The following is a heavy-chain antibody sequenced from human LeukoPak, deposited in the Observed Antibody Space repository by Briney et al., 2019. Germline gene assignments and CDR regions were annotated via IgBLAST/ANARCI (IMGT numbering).Heavy chain of an antibody. Sequence: PGRSLRLSCAASGFTFSGYTMHWVCQAPGKGLEWVAFISSDGRYKSHADSVKGRCTISRDNSKNTLYLQMNSLRPEDTAVYYCARARSIVGVSPFQHWGQGTLVTVSS. CDR3: ARARSIVGVSPFQH. V-gene: IGHV3-30*04. D-gene: IGHD1-26*01. CDR1: GFTFSGYT. CDR2: ISSDGRYK. J-gene: IGHJ1*01.